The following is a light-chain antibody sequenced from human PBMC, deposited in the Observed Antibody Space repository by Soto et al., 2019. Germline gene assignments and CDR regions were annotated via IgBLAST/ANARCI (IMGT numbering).Light chain of an antibody. Sequence: EIVLTQSPAPLSLSPGERATLSCRASQSVSSNLAWYQQKPGQAPRLLIYGASTRATGIPARFSGSGSGTEFTLTISSLESEDFAVYYCHQYNNWPCTCGRGTKVESK. CDR1: QSVSSN. CDR2: GAS. CDR3: HQYNNWPCT. J-gene: IGKJ4*01. V-gene: IGKV3-15*01.